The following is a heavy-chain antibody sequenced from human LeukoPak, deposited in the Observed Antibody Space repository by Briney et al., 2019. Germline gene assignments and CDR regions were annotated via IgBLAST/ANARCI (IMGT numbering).Heavy chain of an antibody. CDR1: GGSISDYY. D-gene: IGHD3-3*01. CDR3: ARSAAYYDFWTGYYNALYYMDV. V-gene: IGHV4-59*01. CDR2: VYSGST. Sequence: SETLSLTCTVSGGSISDYYWSWIRQPPGKGRECIGYVYSGSTSYSPSLKSRVSISVDTFRNQFSLRLSSVTAADTAVYYCARSAAYYDFWTGYYNALYYMDVWGKGITVTVSS. J-gene: IGHJ6*03.